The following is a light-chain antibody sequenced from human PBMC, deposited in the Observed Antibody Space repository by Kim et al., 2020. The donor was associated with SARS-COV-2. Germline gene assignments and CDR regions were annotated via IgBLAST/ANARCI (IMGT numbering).Light chain of an antibody. CDR2: DVS. J-gene: IGKJ2*01. Sequence: GDKVTITCRASQSVSDYLAWYQQRPGTAPKLLIYDVSTLQNGVASRFSGSGSGTEFDLAITGLQPEGLTTSYCQQYKGYPYSFGQGTKLEI. V-gene: IGKV1-5*01. CDR3: QQYKGYPYS. CDR1: QSVSDY.